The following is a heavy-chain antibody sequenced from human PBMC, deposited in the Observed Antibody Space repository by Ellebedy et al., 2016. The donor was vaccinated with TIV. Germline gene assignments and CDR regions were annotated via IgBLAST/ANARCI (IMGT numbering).Heavy chain of an antibody. CDR3: TTELTGDRWY. D-gene: IGHD7-27*01. J-gene: IGHJ4*02. CDR1: GFTGSDHY. CDR2: TRNKANRYTT. V-gene: IGHV3-72*01. Sequence: GESLKISCAASGFTGSDHYMDWVRQAPGKGLEWVGRTRNKANRYTTEYAASVKGRFTISRDDSTNTLYLQMNSLKTEDTAVYYCTTELTGDRWYWGQGTLVAVSS.